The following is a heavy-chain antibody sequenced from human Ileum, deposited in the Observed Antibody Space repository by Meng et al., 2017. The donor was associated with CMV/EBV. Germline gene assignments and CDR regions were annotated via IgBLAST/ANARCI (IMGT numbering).Heavy chain of an antibody. CDR3: AKDMPEPYFDY. CDR2: IRSDRSVK. CDR1: GSNFKNYY. Sequence: GALVQRGGYLRHSRGASGSNFKNYYRHEGRQAPGKGLEWVVFIRSDRSVKFYSDSVKGRFAISRDNSGNTLYLQMNSLRAEDTAVYYCAKDMPEPYFDYWGQGTLVTVSS. J-gene: IGHJ4*02. D-gene: IGHD2-2*01. V-gene: IGHV3-30*02.